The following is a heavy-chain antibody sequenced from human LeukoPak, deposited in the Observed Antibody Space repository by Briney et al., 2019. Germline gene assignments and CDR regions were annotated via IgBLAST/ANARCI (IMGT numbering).Heavy chain of an antibody. CDR2: ISSSSSYI. CDR1: GFTFSNAW. CDR3: IPSYYDILNVAY. V-gene: IGHV3-21*01. J-gene: IGHJ4*02. D-gene: IGHD3-9*01. Sequence: GSLRLSCAASGFTFSNAWMSWVRQAPGKGLEWVSSISSSSSYIYYADSVKGRFTISRDNAKNSLYLQMNSLRAEDTAVYYCIPSYYDILNVAYWGQGTLVTVSS.